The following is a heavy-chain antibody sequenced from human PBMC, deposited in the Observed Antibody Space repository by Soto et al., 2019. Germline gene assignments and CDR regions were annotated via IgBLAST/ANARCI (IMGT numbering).Heavy chain of an antibody. CDR1: GYSIRSGSY. CDR3: ARDYDYFDH. Sequence: SLTSAVQGYSIRSGSYWGRIRQPPGKGLEWIGNIHHSGSTYYNPSLKSRVTISIDTSKNQFSLKLSSVTAADTALYYCARDYDYFDHSGQRSLVTVSA. D-gene: IGHD3-16*01. J-gene: IGHJ4*01. V-gene: IGHV4-38-2*01. CDR2: IHHSGST.